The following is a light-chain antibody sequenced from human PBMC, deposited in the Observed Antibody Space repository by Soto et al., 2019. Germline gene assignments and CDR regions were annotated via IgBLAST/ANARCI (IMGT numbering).Light chain of an antibody. CDR2: AAS. CDR3: LQDYDYPRT. V-gene: IGKV1-6*01. J-gene: IGKJ1*01. Sequence: AIQMTQSPSSLSASVGDRVTITCRASQGIRDELGWYQQKAGKAPNLLISAASRLQSGVPSRFSGRGSGTEFTLTISSLQPEDFATYYCLQDYDYPRTFGQGTKVELK. CDR1: QGIRDE.